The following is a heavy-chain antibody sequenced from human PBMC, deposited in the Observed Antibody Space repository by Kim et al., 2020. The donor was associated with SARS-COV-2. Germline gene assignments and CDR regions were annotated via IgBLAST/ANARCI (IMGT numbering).Heavy chain of an antibody. J-gene: IGHJ4*02. Sequence: GGSLRLSCAASGFTFSSYGMHWVRQAPGKGLEWVAVISYDGSNKYYADSVKGRFTISRDNSKNTLYLQMNSLRAEDTAVYYCAKDLLSSGHDGIGYWGQG. CDR3: AKDLLSSGHDGIGY. V-gene: IGHV3-30*18. CDR2: ISYDGSNK. CDR1: GFTFSSYG. D-gene: IGHD3-22*01.